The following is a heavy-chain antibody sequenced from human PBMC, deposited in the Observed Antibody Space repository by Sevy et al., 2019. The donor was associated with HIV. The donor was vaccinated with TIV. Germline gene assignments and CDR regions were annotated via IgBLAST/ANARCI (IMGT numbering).Heavy chain of an antibody. Sequence: GGSLRLSCAASGFPFGNYRMNWVRQAPGKGLEWISRIGGRSDMIYYADSVKGRFTISRDNAKNSLSLQMNSLRDEDTAIYYCARDDQWAFDYWGQGTLVTVSS. V-gene: IGHV3-48*02. CDR3: ARDDQWAFDY. CDR1: GFPFGNYR. J-gene: IGHJ4*02. D-gene: IGHD1-26*01. CDR2: IGGRSDMI.